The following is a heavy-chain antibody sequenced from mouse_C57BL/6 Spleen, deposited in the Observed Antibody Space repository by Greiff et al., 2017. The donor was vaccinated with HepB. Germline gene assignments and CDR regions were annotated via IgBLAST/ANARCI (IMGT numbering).Heavy chain of an antibody. CDR2: INPNYGTT. D-gene: IGHD1-1*01. CDR1: GYSFTDYN. Sequence: VQLKESGPELVKPGASVKISCKASGYSFTDYNMNWVKQSNGKSLEWIGVINPNYGTTSYNQKFKGKATLTVDQSSSTAYMQLNSLTSEDSAVYYCAIYYGSSSYYAMDYWGQGTSVTVSS. V-gene: IGHV1-39*01. CDR3: AIYYGSSSYYAMDY. J-gene: IGHJ4*01.